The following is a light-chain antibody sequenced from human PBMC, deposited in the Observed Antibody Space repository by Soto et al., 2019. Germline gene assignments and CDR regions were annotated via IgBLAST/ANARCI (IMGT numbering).Light chain of an antibody. Sequence: EIVLTQSPGTLSLSPGERANLSCRASQSVSSSYLAWYQQKPGQAPRLLIYGASSRATGIPDRFSGSGSGTDFTLTISRLEPEDFAVYYCQQYGSSPYTVGQGTKVDIK. V-gene: IGKV3-20*01. CDR1: QSVSSSY. CDR2: GAS. J-gene: IGKJ2*01. CDR3: QQYGSSPYT.